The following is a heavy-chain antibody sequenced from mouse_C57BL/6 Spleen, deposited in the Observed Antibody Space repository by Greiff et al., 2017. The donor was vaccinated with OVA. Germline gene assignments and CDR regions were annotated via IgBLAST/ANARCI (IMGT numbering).Heavy chain of an antibody. V-gene: IGHV1-82*01. D-gene: IGHD1-1*01. CDR3: ARKDYGSSYDWYFDV. CDR2: IYPGDGDT. CDR1: GYAFSSSW. J-gene: IGHJ1*03. Sequence: VKLVESGPELVKPGASVKISCKASGYAFSSSWMNWVKQRPGKGLEWIGRIYPGDGDTNYNGKFKGKATLTADKSSSTAYMQLSSLTSEDSAVYFCARKDYGSSYDWYFDVWGTGTTVTVSS.